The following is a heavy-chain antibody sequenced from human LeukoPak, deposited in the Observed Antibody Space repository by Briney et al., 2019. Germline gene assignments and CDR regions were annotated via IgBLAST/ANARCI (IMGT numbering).Heavy chain of an antibody. Sequence: SETLSLTCTVPSGSISSYYWSWIRQPPGKGLEWIGYIFYSGSTNYNPSLKSRVTISVATSKNQFSLGLSSVTAADTAVYYCARGPTRYYFDCWGQGTLVTVSS. J-gene: IGHJ4*02. V-gene: IGHV4-59*01. CDR3: ARGPTRYYFDC. CDR2: IFYSGST. CDR1: SGSISSYY. D-gene: IGHD4-17*01.